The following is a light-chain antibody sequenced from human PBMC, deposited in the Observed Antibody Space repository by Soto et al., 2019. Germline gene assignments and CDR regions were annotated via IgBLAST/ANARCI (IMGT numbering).Light chain of an antibody. CDR2: EAS. J-gene: IGLJ1*01. CDR3: ATWDDSLNGYV. Sequence: QSVLTQPASVSGSPGQSITISCTGTSSDLGNHNLVSWYQQYPGKAPTLMIYEASQRPSGVPDRFSGSSSGTSASLAISGLRSEDESDYYCATWDDSLNGYVFGTGTKLTVL. V-gene: IGLV2-14*02. CDR1: SSDLGNHNL.